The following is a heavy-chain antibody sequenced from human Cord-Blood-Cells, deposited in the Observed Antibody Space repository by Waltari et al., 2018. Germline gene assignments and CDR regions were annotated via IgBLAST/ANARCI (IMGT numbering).Heavy chain of an antibody. Sequence: QVQLVQSGAEVKKPGASVKVSCKASGYTFTGYYMHWVRQAPGQGLEWMGWNNPNSGGTNYAQKFQGWVTMTRDTSISTAYMELSRLRSDDTAVYYCARDRGYSSSSYYYYGMDVWGQGTTVTVSS. J-gene: IGHJ6*02. CDR3: ARDRGYSSSSYYYYGMDV. CDR2: NNPNSGGT. D-gene: IGHD6-6*01. V-gene: IGHV1-2*04. CDR1: GYTFTGYY.